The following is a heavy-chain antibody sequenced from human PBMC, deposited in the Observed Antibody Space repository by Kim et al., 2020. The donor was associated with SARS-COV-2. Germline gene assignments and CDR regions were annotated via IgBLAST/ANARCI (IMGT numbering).Heavy chain of an antibody. CDR2: IKSDGSST. CDR3: ARGYCIEGECYVRGSFD. D-gene: IGHD2-8*01. J-gene: IGHJ4*01. V-gene: IGHV3-74*01. CDR1: GFTFSTYW. Sequence: GGSLRLSCAASGFTFSTYWMHWVHQAPGEGLQWVSSIKSDGSSTNYADSVKGRFTISRDNAKNTLYVQMKSLRPEDTAVYYCARGYCIEGECYVRGSFD.